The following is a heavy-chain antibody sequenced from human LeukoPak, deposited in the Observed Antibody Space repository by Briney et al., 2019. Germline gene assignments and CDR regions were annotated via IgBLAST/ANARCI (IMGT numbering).Heavy chain of an antibody. CDR2: ITGSGGRT. CDR1: GFTFSSYA. Sequence: GGSLRLSCAASGFTFSSYAMNWVRQAPGKGLEWVSAITGSGGRTYYADSVKGRFTISRDNSKNTLYLQMNSLRAEDTAVYYCAQAGYYYDSSGYTGTGYFDYWGQGTLVTVSS. CDR3: AQAGYYYDSSGYTGTGYFDY. J-gene: IGHJ4*02. V-gene: IGHV3-23*01. D-gene: IGHD3-22*01.